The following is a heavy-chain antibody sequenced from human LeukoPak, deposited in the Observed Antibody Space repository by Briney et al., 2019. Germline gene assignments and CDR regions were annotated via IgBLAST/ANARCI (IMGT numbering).Heavy chain of an antibody. V-gene: IGHV3-23*01. J-gene: IGHJ4*02. Sequence: GGSLRLSCAASGFTFSSYAMSWVRQAPGKGLEWVSAISGSGGRPYYADSVKGRFTISRDNSKNTLYLQMNSLRAEDTAVYYCAKYRDYYDSSGYYDYWGQGTLVTVS. CDR1: GFTFSSYA. CDR3: AKYRDYYDSSGYYDY. CDR2: ISGSGGRP. D-gene: IGHD3-22*01.